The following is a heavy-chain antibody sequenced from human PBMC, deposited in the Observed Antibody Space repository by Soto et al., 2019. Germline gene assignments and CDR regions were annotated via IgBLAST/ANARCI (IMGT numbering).Heavy chain of an antibody. Sequence: GGSLRLSCAASGFTFSSYSMNWVRQAPGKGLEWVSYISSSSSTIYYADSVKGRFTISRDNAKNSLYLQMNSLRDEDTAVYYCARDQRDGYNYGAFDIWGQGTMVTVSS. D-gene: IGHD5-12*01. CDR2: ISSSSSTI. V-gene: IGHV3-48*02. J-gene: IGHJ3*02. CDR1: GFTFSSYS. CDR3: ARDQRDGYNYGAFDI.